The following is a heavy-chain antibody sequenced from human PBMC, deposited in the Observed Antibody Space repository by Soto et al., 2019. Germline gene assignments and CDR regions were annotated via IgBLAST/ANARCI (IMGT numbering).Heavy chain of an antibody. J-gene: IGHJ5*02. CDR1: GYTFTSYG. Sequence: GASVKVSCKASGYTFTSYGISWVRQAPGQGLEWMGWISAYNGNTNYAQKLQGRVTMTTDTSTSTAYMELRSLRSDDTAVYYCARDVASAGTTWFDPWGQGTQVTVSS. D-gene: IGHD6-13*01. CDR2: ISAYNGNT. V-gene: IGHV1-18*01. CDR3: ARDVASAGTTWFDP.